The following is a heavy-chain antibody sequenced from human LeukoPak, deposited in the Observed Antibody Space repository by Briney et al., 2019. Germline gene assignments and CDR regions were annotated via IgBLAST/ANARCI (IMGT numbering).Heavy chain of an antibody. CDR2: FSGGGDS. J-gene: IGHJ4*02. CDR1: GFTSGIYA. V-gene: IGHV3-23*01. Sequence: GGSLRLSCAASGFTSGIYAVSWVRQAPGKGLEWVSAFSGGGDSYYADSVKGRFTISRDNSKKILYLQMNSLRAEDTAVYYCGKEVERHFDLKYWGQGTLVTVSS. CDR3: GKEVERHFDLKY.